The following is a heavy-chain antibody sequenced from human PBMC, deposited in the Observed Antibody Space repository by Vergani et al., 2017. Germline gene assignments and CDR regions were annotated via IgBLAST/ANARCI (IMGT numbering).Heavy chain of an antibody. D-gene: IGHD6-13*01. CDR2: ISGSGGST. V-gene: IGHV3-23*04. CDR3: AKDSTYSSSWYPTDYFDY. J-gene: IGHJ4*02. CDR1: GFTFSSYA. Sequence: VQLVESGGGVVQPGRSLRLSCAASGFTFSSYAMSWVRQAPGKGLEWVSAISGSGGSTYYADSVKGRFTISRDNSKNTLYLQMNSLRAEDTAVYYCAKDSTYSSSWYPTDYFDYWGQGTLVTVSS.